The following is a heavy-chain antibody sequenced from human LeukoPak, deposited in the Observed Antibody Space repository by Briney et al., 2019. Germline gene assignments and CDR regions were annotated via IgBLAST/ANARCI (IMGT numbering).Heavy chain of an antibody. J-gene: IGHJ4*02. CDR3: VGCRWGY. CDR1: EFTFSTYE. V-gene: IGHV3-48*03. Sequence: PGASLRLSCAASEFTFSTYEMNWVRQPPGKGLEWVSYIRSSATTIYYADSVKGRFTISRVNAKNSLYLQMNTLRAEDTAVYYCVGCRWGYWGQGTLVTVSS. D-gene: IGHD3-16*01. CDR2: IRSSATTI.